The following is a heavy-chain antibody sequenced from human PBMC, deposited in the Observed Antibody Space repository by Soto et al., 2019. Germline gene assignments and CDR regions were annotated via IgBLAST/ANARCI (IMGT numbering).Heavy chain of an antibody. D-gene: IGHD5-12*01. CDR3: ARFGYTTEAH. CDR1: GFTFSSYT. CDR2: ISSSSSYI. J-gene: IGHJ4*02. V-gene: IGHV3-21*01. Sequence: EVQLMESGGGLVKPGGSLRLSCAASGFTFSSYTMIWVRQAPGKGLEWVSSISSSSSYICYADSVKGRFTISRDNAKNSLYLQMNSLRAEDTAVYYCARFGYTTEAHWGQGTLVTVSS.